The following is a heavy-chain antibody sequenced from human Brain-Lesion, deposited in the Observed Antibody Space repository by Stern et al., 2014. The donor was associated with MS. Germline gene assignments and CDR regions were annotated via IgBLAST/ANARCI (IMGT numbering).Heavy chain of an antibody. D-gene: IGHD3-9*01. Sequence: QLQLQESGPGLVKPSQTLSLTCTVSGGSISSGNYYWSWIRQPAGEGLEWIGRIYSSGSTQYNPSLKSRVTISAETSTNQFSPRLSFGTAADTAVYYCARGYYDVLIDNGGHGFDIWGQGTMVTVSS. CDR2: IYSSGST. CDR1: GGSISSGNYY. V-gene: IGHV4-61*02. J-gene: IGHJ3*02. CDR3: ARGYYDVLIDNGGHGFDI.